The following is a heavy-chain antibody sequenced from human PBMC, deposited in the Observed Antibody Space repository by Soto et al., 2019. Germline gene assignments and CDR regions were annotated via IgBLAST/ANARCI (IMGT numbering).Heavy chain of an antibody. CDR1: GFSFTDFA. D-gene: IGHD3-3*01. Sequence: EVQLLESGGGLVQPGGSLRLSCAASGFSFTDFAMSWVRQPPGKGLEWVSSISGTGGRTHYSDSVKGRFSISRDNSRNTLSLQMNSLRAEDTALYHCAKAAEWLFGNWFDPWGQGTLVTVSS. J-gene: IGHJ5*02. V-gene: IGHV3-23*01. CDR2: ISGTGGRT. CDR3: AKAAEWLFGNWFDP.